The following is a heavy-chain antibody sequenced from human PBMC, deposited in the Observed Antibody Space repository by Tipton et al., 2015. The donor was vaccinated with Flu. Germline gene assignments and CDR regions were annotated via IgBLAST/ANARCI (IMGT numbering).Heavy chain of an antibody. CDR1: GDSVSSNSAT. V-gene: IGHV6-1*01. CDR3: ARLSYYDVDLKNFYFDY. J-gene: IGHJ4*02. D-gene: IGHD3-10*02. Sequence: PGLVKPSQTLTLTCAISGDSVSSNSATWNWIRQSPSRGLEWLGRTYYRSKWYNDDAVSVKSRIIINPDTSKNQFSLQLNSVTPEDAAVYYCARLSYYDVDLKNFYFDYWGQGALVTVSS. CDR2: TYYRSKWYN.